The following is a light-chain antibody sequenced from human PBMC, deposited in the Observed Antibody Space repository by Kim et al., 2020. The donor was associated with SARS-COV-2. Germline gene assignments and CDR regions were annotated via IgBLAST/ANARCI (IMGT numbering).Light chain of an antibody. Sequence: HSVTSSYTGTRSDIGDYKYDTWYQQLPGNAPKVMISAVNRRPSGVPERLAGSKSGNTASLTVSGLQAEDEADYYCTSYAGSNNLEVFGTGTKVTVL. V-gene: IGLV2-8*01. CDR2: AVN. J-gene: IGLJ1*01. CDR3: TSYAGSNNLEV. CDR1: RSDIGDYKY.